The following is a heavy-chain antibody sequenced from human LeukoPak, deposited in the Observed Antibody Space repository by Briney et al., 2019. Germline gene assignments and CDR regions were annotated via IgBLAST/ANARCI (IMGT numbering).Heavy chain of an antibody. V-gene: IGHV4-34*01. J-gene: IGHJ6*03. CDR2: INHSGST. Sequence: SETLSLTCAVYGGSFSGYYWTWIRQPPGKGLEWIGEINHSGSTNYNPSLKSRVTISVDTSKNQFSLELTSVTAADTAVYYCARTRDPGGYYYYYYMDVWAKGTTVTVSS. D-gene: IGHD3-16*01. CDR1: GGSFSGYY. CDR3: ARTRDPGGYYYYYYMDV.